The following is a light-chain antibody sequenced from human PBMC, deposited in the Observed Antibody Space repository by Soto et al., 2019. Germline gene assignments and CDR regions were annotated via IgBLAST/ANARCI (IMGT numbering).Light chain of an antibody. CDR2: DAS. V-gene: IGKV1-27*01. CDR3: QEYNTAPIT. J-gene: IGKJ5*01. Sequence: DIQMTQSPSSLSASVGDRVTITCRASQGLSDYLAWYQQKPGKVPRLLIYDASALHSGVPSLFSGSGSGTEFTLTISSLQPEEVSTYYCQEYNTAPITFGQGTRLEIK. CDR1: QGLSDY.